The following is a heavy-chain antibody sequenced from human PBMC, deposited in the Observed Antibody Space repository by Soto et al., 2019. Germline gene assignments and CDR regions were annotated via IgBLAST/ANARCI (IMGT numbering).Heavy chain of an antibody. CDR2: IYGPEKT. J-gene: IGHJ4*02. D-gene: IGHD2-15*01. CDR3: VRGGYD. Sequence: EVQLIETGGDLIQPGGSLRFSCAVSGFSVITNKLNWVRQVPGKGLEWVSIIYGPEKTYYADSVRGRFTVSRDNSKNTVYLQMDSLRTEDSALYYCVRGGYDWGQGTLVTVSS. V-gene: IGHV3-53*02. CDR1: GFSVITNK.